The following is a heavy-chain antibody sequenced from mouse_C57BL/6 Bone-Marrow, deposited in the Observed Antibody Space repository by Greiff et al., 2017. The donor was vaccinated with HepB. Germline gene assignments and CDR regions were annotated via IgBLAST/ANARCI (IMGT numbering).Heavy chain of an antibody. CDR1: GYTFTSYW. CDR3: ARGTYSNYLYYYAMDY. J-gene: IGHJ4*01. V-gene: IGHV1-69*01. D-gene: IGHD2-5*01. Sequence: VQLQQPGAELVMPGASVKLSCKASGYTFTSYWMHWVKQRPGQGLEWIGEIDPSDSYTNYNQKFKGKSTLTVDKSSSTAYMQLSSLTSEDSAVYYCARGTYSNYLYYYAMDYWGQGTSVTVSS. CDR2: IDPSDSYT.